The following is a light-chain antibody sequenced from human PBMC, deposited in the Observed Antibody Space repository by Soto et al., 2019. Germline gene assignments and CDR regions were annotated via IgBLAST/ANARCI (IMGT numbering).Light chain of an antibody. CDR3: QQYNSWLWT. Sequence: EIVLTQSPATLSLSPGERATLSCRASQSVSSRLAWYQQKPGQAPRLLISGASSRATGIPDRFSGSGSGTEFTLIISSLQSEDSAVYYCQQYNSWLWTFGQGTKVDIK. V-gene: IGKV3D-15*01. CDR1: QSVSSR. CDR2: GAS. J-gene: IGKJ1*01.